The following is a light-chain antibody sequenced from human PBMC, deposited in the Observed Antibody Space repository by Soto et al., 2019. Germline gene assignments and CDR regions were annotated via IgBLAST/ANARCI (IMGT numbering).Light chain of an antibody. CDR3: QQYGTSPLT. CDR1: QSVSNY. Sequence: EIVLTQSPATLSLSPGEIATLSCRASQSVSNYLAWYQQKPGQAPRLLIYGASSRATGIPDRFSGSGSGTDFNFTISRLEPEDFAVYYCQQYGTSPLTFGGGTKVDIK. V-gene: IGKV3-20*01. J-gene: IGKJ4*01. CDR2: GAS.